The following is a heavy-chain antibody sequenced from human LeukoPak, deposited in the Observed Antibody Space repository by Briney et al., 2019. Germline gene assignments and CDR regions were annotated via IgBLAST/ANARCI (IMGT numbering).Heavy chain of an antibody. CDR3: ARDDTGIAAAGTGY. V-gene: IGHV4-4*02. J-gene: IGHJ4*02. D-gene: IGHD6-13*01. Sequence: SGTLSLTCAVSGGSISSSNWWSWVRQPPGKGLEWIGEIYHSGSTNYSPSLKSRVTISVDKSKNQFSLKLSSVTAADTAVYYCARDDTGIAAAGTGYWGQGTLVTVSS. CDR1: GGSISSSNW. CDR2: IYHSGST.